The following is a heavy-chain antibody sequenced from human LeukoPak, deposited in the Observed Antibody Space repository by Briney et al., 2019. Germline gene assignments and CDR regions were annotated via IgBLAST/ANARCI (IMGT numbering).Heavy chain of an antibody. J-gene: IGHJ4*02. Sequence: GGSLRLSCAASGFTFSSYGMHWVRQAPGKGLEWVAFIRYDGSNKYYADSVKGRFTISRDNAKNSLYLQMNSLRAEDTAVYYCARAVGIAAAGAPGYWGQGTLVTVSS. D-gene: IGHD6-13*01. CDR1: GFTFSSYG. CDR2: IRYDGSNK. CDR3: ARAVGIAAAGAPGY. V-gene: IGHV3-30*02.